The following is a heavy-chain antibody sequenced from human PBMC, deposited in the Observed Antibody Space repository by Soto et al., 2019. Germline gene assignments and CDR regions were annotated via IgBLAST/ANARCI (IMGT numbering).Heavy chain of an antibody. V-gene: IGHV3-23*01. Sequence: GGSLRLSCAASGFTFVTYAMTWVRQAPGKGLEWVSGISAGGERTYYADSVKGRFTISRDNLKNTMYLQMNSLKAEDTAVYYCAKVAFWSGYYPHTDYWGQGTLVTVSS. CDR3: AKVAFWSGYYPHTDY. D-gene: IGHD3-3*01. J-gene: IGHJ4*02. CDR2: ISAGGERT. CDR1: GFTFVTYA.